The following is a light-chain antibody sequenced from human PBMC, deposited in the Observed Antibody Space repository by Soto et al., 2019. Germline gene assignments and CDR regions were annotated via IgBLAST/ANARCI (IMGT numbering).Light chain of an antibody. CDR1: SSNIGAGYE. V-gene: IGLV1-40*01. CDR2: GNS. J-gene: IGLJ1*01. CDR3: QSYDSSLSGYV. Sequence: QPVLTQPPSVSGAPGQRVTISCTGSSSNIGAGYEVHWYQQHPGTAPKVLIYGNSNRPSGVPDRFSGSKSGTSASLAITGLQAEDEADYYCQSYDSSLSGYVFGTGTKVTVL.